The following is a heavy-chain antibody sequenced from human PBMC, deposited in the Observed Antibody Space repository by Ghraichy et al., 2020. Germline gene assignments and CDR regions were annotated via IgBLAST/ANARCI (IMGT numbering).Heavy chain of an antibody. J-gene: IGHJ4*02. Sequence: ASVKVSCKASGYTFTSYGISWVRQAPGQGLEWMGWISAYNGNTNYAQKLQGRVTMTTDTSTSTAYMELRSLRSDDTAVYYCVNSVAGTPGWPDFDYWGQGTLVTVSS. V-gene: IGHV1-18*01. CDR2: ISAYNGNT. CDR1: GYTFTSYG. CDR3: VNSVAGTPGWPDFDY. D-gene: IGHD6-19*01.